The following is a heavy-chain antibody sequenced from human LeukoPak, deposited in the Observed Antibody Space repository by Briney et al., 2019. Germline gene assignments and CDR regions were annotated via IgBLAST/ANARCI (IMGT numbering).Heavy chain of an antibody. V-gene: IGHV3-23*01. CDR3: AKGLRSSNFYYGMDV. CDR1: GFTFSMFV. J-gene: IGHJ6*02. D-gene: IGHD6-13*01. Sequence: GGSLRLSCAASGFTFSMFVMSWVRQAPGKGLEWVSGINDSGGRTHYADSVKGRFAISRDNSKNTLYLQLTSLRVDDTAIYYCAKGLRSSNFYYGMDVWGLGTTVTVSS. CDR2: INDSGGRT.